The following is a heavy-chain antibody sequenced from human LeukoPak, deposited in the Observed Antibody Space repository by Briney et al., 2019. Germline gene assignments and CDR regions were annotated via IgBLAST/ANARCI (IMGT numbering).Heavy chain of an antibody. CDR3: AKDNGGPYSGSYPEAFDI. V-gene: IGHV3-30*02. Sequence: GGSLRLSCAASGFTFSSYGMHWVRQAPGKGLEWVAFIRYDGSNKYYADSVEGRFTISRDNSKNTLYLQMNSLRAEDTAVYYCAKDNGGPYSGSYPEAFDIWGQGTMVTVSS. CDR1: GFTFSSYG. D-gene: IGHD1-26*01. J-gene: IGHJ3*02. CDR2: IRYDGSNK.